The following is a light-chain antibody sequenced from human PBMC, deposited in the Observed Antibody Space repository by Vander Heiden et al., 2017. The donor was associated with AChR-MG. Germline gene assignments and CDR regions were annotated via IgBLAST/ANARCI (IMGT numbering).Light chain of an antibody. V-gene: IGLV2-11*01. CDR1: SSDVGGYNY. CDR2: DVS. Sequence: QSALTQPRSVSGSPGQSFTISCTGTSSDVGGYNYVSWYQQHPGKAHKLMIYDVSKRPSGVPDRFSGSKSGNTASLTISGLQAEDEADYYCCSYAGSYTLVFGGGTKLTVL. J-gene: IGLJ2*01. CDR3: CSYAGSYTLV.